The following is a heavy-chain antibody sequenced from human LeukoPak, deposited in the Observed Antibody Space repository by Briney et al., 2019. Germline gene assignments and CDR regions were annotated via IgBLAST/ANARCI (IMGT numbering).Heavy chain of an antibody. CDR2: ISAYNGNT. CDR1: GYTFTSYG. J-gene: IGHJ5*02. D-gene: IGHD2-2*01. Sequence: ASVKVSCKASGYTFTSYGISWVRKAPGQGLEWMGWISAYNGNTNYAQKLQGRVTMTTDTSTSTAYMELRSLRSDDTAVYYCARDILGGCSSTSCPWGWFDPWGQGTLVTVSS. CDR3: ARDILGGCSSTSCPWGWFDP. V-gene: IGHV1-18*01.